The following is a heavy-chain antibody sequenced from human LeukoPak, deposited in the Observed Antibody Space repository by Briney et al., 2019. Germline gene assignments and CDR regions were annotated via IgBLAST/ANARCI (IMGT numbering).Heavy chain of an antibody. Sequence: GESLKISCKDSQYTFTSTWIAWVRQMPGKGLEWMGIIHPGDSDTRYSPSFEGHVTISADKSTGTAFLQWSSLKASDTAMYFCARLHYSQWLVLLFDSWGQGTLVTVSS. CDR1: QYTFTSTW. J-gene: IGHJ4*02. D-gene: IGHD6-19*01. CDR2: IHPGDSDT. V-gene: IGHV5-51*01. CDR3: ARLHYSQWLVLLFDS.